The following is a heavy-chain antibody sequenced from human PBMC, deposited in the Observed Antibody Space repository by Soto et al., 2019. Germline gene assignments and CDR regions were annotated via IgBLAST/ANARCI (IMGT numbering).Heavy chain of an antibody. CDR3: AREPPGGAFDI. Sequence: KTSETLSLTCTVSGGSISSGDYYWSWIRQPPGKGLEWIGYIYYSGSTYYNPSLKSRVTISVDTSKNQFSLKLSSVTAADTAVYYCAREPPGGAFDIWGQGTMVTVSS. V-gene: IGHV4-30-4*01. CDR1: GGSISSGDYY. CDR2: IYYSGST. D-gene: IGHD3-16*01. J-gene: IGHJ3*02.